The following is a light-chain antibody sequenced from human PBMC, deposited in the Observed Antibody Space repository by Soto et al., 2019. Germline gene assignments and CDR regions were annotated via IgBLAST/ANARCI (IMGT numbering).Light chain of an antibody. J-gene: IGKJ3*01. V-gene: IGKV3-20*01. CDR2: GAS. Sequence: EIVLTQSSGTLSLSPGERATLSCRASQSVSSSYLAWYQQKPGQAPRLLIYGASSRATGIPDRFSGSGSGTDFTLTSSRLEPEDFAVYYCQQYGSSFTFGPGTKVDIK. CDR1: QSVSSSY. CDR3: QQYGSSFT.